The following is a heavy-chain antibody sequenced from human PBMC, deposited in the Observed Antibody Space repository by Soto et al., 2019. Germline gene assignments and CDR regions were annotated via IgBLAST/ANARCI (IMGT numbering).Heavy chain of an antibody. CDR3: ARDPFDFWSGYPHYYYGMDV. V-gene: IGHV3-33*01. CDR1: GFTFSSYG. CDR2: IWYDGSNK. J-gene: IGHJ6*02. Sequence: GGSLRLSCAASGFTFSSYGMHWVRQAPGKGLEWVAVIWYDGSNKYYADSVKGRFTISRDNSKNTLYLQMNSLRAEDTAVYYCARDPFDFWSGYPHYYYGMDVWGQGTTVTVSS. D-gene: IGHD3-3*01.